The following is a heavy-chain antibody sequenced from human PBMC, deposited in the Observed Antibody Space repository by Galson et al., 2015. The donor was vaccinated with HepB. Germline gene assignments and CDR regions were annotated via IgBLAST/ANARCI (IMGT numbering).Heavy chain of an antibody. D-gene: IGHD3-3*01. CDR3: ARDGVTIFGDVIAANWFDP. J-gene: IGHJ5*02. CDR1: GYTFTNYA. Sequence: SVKVSCKASGYTFTNYAMHWVRQAPGQRLEWMGWINPGNGNIKYSQKFQGRATITRDTSASTAYMELSSLRSEDTAMYYCARDGVTIFGDVIAANWFDPWGQGTLVTVSS. CDR2: INPGNGNI. V-gene: IGHV1-3*01.